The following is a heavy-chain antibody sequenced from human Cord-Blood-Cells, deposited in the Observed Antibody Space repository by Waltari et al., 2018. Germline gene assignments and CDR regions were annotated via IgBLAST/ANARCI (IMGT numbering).Heavy chain of an antibody. V-gene: IGHV1-2*02. CDR2: INPNSGGT. J-gene: IGHJ6*02. Sequence: QVQLVQSGAEVKKPGASVKVSCKASVYTFTAYYMPWVGQAPGQGLEWMGWINPNSGGTNYAQKFQGRVTMTRDTSISTAYMELSRLRSDDTAVYYCARVSSTSRFGDVWGQGTTVTVSS. D-gene: IGHD2-2*01. CDR3: ARVSSTSRFGDV. CDR1: VYTFTAYY.